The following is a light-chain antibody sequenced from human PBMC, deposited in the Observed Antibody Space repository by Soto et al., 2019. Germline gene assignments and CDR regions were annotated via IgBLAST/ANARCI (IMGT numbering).Light chain of an antibody. Sequence: DIQMTQSPSTLSASVGDRVTITCRASQTINNWLVWYQQKPGKAPKLLIYKASSLQSGVPSRFSGSGSGTEFTLTINSLQPDDFATYYCQQYETSSQTFGQGTKVEIK. CDR3: QQYETSSQT. V-gene: IGKV1-5*03. CDR2: KAS. CDR1: QTINNW. J-gene: IGKJ1*01.